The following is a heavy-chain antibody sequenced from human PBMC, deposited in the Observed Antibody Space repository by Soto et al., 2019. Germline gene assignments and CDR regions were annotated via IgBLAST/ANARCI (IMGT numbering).Heavy chain of an antibody. V-gene: IGHV4-61*01. CDR3: ARDAYYGSGSYYSQNYYYYGMDV. CDR1: GGSVSSGSYY. CDR2: IYYSGST. Sequence: SETLSLTCTVSGGSVSSGSYYWSWIRQAPGKGLGWIGYIYYSGSTNYNPSLKSRVTISVDTSKNQFSLTLSSVTAADTAVYYCARDAYYGSGSYYSQNYYYYGMDVWGQGTTVTVSS. D-gene: IGHD3-10*01. J-gene: IGHJ6*02.